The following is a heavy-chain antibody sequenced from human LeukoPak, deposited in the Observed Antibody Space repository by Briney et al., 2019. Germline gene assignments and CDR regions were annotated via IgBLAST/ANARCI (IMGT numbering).Heavy chain of an antibody. CDR2: IYYSGST. CDR1: GGSISSYY. Sequence: SETLSLTCTVSGGSISSYYWSWIRQPPGKGLEGIGYIYYSGSTNYNPSLKSRVTISVDTSKTQFSLKLSSVTAADTAVYYCARVRSSSTYYYYYMDVWGKGTTVTVSS. CDR3: ARVRSSSTYYYYYMDV. V-gene: IGHV4-59*01. J-gene: IGHJ6*03. D-gene: IGHD6-6*01.